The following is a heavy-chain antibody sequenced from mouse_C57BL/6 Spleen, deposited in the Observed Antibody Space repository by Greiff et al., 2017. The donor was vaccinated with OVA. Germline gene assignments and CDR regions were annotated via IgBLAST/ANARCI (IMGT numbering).Heavy chain of an antibody. CDR1: GYAFTNYL. CDR3: ARGQATAY. V-gene: IGHV1-54*01. D-gene: IGHD3-2*02. CDR2: INPGSGGT. J-gene: IGHJ3*01. Sequence: VQLKQSGAELVRPGTSVKVSCKASGYAFTNYLIEWVKQRPGQGLEWIGVINPGSGGTNYNEKFKGKATLTADKSSSTAYMQLSSLTSEDSAVYFCARGQATAYWGQGTLVTVSA.